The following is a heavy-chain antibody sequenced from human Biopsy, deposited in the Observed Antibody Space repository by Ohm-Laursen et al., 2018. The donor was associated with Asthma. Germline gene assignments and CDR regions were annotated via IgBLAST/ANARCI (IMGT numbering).Heavy chain of an antibody. J-gene: IGHJ6*02. CDR1: GFSLRDYG. CDR3: ARKIAARGGMGV. V-gene: IGHV3-33*08. CDR2: IWYDGRKK. D-gene: IGHD6-6*01. Sequence: SLRLSCSASGFSLRDYGMHWVRRAPGKGLEWVSFIWYDGRKKTYADSVKGRFTISRDNSKNTLYLQMNSLRAEDTAVYYCARKIAARGGMGVWGQGTTVTVSS.